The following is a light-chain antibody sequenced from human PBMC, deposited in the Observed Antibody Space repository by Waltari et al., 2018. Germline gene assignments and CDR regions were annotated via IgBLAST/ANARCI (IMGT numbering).Light chain of an antibody. CDR2: KDT. CDR1: AWTEQY. CDR3: QSADSTSTYYV. J-gene: IGLJ1*01. Sequence: SSDLAQPPSVSVSPGQTARTTCSGDAWTEQYAYWYQQKPGQAPVLVIYKDTERPSGIPERFSGSNSGTTVTLTISGVQAEDEADYYCQSADSTSTYYVFGSGAKVTVL. V-gene: IGLV3-25*03.